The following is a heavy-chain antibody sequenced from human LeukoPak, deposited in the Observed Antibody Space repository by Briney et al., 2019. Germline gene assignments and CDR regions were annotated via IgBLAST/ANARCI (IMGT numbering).Heavy chain of an antibody. CDR1: GGSISSSSYY. D-gene: IGHD3-3*01. Sequence: SETLSLTCTVSGGSISSSSYYWGWIRQPPGKGLEWIGSIYYSGSTYYNPSLKSRVTISVDTSKNQFSLKLSSVTAADTAVYYCARARGSGDFWSGYASQRLAIGTYYYYYMDVWGKGTTVTVSS. CDR3: ARARGSGDFWSGYASQRLAIGTYYYYYMDV. CDR2: IYYSGST. J-gene: IGHJ6*03. V-gene: IGHV4-39*07.